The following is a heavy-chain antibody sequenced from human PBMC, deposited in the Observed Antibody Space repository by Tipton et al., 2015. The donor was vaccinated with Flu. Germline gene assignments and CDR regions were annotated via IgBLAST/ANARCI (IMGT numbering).Heavy chain of an antibody. V-gene: IGHV4-4*07. J-gene: IGHJ4*02. CDR3: ARESHTSTLALGWTHKLDS. Sequence: TLSLTCTVSGDSITSAYWTWIRQPAGKELEWIGRIYFTGLTDYNPSLKGRVTMSVDRSKNQVFLTLTSVTAPDTAVYYCARESHTSTLALGWTHKLDSWGQGALVTVSS. CDR2: IYFTGLT. D-gene: IGHD3/OR15-3a*01. CDR1: GDSITSAY.